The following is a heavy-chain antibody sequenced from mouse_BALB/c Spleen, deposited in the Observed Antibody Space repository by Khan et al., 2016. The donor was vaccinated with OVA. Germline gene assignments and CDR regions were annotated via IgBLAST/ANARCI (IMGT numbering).Heavy chain of an antibody. CDR2: IWSGGNT. Sequence: QVQLKQSGPGLLQPSQSLSITCTVSGFSLTTYGVHWVRQSPGKGLEWLGLIWSGGNTDYNTAFISRLSISKDNSKSQVFFKMNSLQDDDTAIYYCARNSYRYDFTYWGQGTLVTVSA. D-gene: IGHD2-14*01. J-gene: IGHJ3*01. CDR1: GFSLTTYG. V-gene: IGHV2-4-1*01. CDR3: ARNSYRYDFTY.